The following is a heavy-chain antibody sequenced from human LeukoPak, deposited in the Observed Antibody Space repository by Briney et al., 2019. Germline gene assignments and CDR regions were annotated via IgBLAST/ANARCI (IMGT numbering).Heavy chain of an antibody. D-gene: IGHD2-2*01. CDR2: IFYSGGA. J-gene: IGHJ3*01. CDR1: GDSMSSGGYL. Sequence: PSETLSLTCSVSGDSMSSGGYLWTWIRQHPGKSLEWIGYIFYSGGAYYSPSLQSRLTISVDTSQKQFSLKMSSVTAADTAVYYCARLTCSGSSCSVGGGFDVWGQGTVVTVSS. V-gene: IGHV4-31*03. CDR3: ARLTCSGSSCSVGGGFDV.